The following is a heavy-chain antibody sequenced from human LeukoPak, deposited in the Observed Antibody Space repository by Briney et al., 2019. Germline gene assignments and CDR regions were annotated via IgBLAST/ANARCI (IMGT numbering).Heavy chain of an antibody. Sequence: ASVKVSCKASGYTFTSYAMNWVRQAPGQGLEWMGWINTNTGNPTYAQGFTGRFVFSLDTSVSTAYLQISSLKAEDTAVYYCAGAKPPIIAVIIDYWGQGTLVTVSS. CDR3: AGAKPPIIAVIIDY. CDR1: GYTFTSYA. D-gene: IGHD6-19*01. J-gene: IGHJ4*02. CDR2: INTNTGNP. V-gene: IGHV7-4-1*02.